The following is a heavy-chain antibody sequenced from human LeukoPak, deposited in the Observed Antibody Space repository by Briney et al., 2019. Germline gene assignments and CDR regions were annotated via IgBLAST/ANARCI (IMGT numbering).Heavy chain of an antibody. Sequence: GGSLRLSCAASGLTFSSYWIHWVRQVPGKGLVWVSRIKDGGTTTDYADSVKGRFTISRDDAKNTLYLQMNSLRAQDTAVYYCTTIRPGYWGQGTLVTVSP. D-gene: IGHD5-12*01. CDR3: TTIRPGY. V-gene: IGHV3-74*01. J-gene: IGHJ4*02. CDR2: IKDGGTTT. CDR1: GLTFSSYW.